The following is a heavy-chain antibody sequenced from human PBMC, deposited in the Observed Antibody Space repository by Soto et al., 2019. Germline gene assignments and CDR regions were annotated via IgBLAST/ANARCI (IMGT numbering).Heavy chain of an antibody. D-gene: IGHD1-26*01. CDR1: GFTFGDYA. V-gene: IGHV3-49*03. J-gene: IGHJ3*02. Sequence: GGSLRLSCTASGFTFGDYAMSWFRQAPGKGLEWVGFIRSNTYGGTTEYAASVQGRFTISRDDSRNIAYLQMNSLKTEDTAVYYCTRGPWVSAFDIWAKGHWSPSPQ. CDR2: IRSNTYGGTT. CDR3: TRGPWVSAFDI.